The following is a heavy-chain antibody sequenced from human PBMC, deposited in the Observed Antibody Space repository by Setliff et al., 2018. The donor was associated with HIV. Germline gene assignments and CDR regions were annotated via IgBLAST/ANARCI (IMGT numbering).Heavy chain of an antibody. J-gene: IGHJ4*02. CDR2: IYYSGSA. V-gene: IGHV4-34*01. CDR1: GGSFSGYY. Sequence: LSLPCAVYGGSFSGYYWSWIRQPPGKGREWIGCIYYSGSAYYNPSLKSRVTISVDTSKSQFSLKLSSVTAADTAVYYCARGVPLLPPHYWGQGTLVTVSS. CDR3: ARGVPLLPPHY. D-gene: IGHD2-21*02.